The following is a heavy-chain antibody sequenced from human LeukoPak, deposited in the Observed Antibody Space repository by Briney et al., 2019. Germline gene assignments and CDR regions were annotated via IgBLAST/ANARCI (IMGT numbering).Heavy chain of an antibody. D-gene: IGHD4-17*01. J-gene: IGHJ4*02. CDR3: AARTTVTPYYFDY. V-gene: IGHV4-34*01. Sequence: SETLSLTCAVYGGSFSGYYWSWIRQPPGKGLEWIGEINHSGSTNCNPSLKSRVTISVDTSKNQFSLKLSSVTAADTAVYYCAARTTVTPYYFDYWGQGTLVTVSS. CDR1: GGSFSGYY. CDR2: INHSGST.